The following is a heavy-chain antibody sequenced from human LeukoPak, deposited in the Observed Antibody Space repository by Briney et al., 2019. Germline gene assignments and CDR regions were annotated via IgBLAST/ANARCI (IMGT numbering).Heavy chain of an antibody. CDR3: ARDFGDDFWSGYSRAGYYYYYMDV. V-gene: IGHV1-18*01. D-gene: IGHD3-3*01. Sequence: ASVKVSCKASGYTFTSYGISWVRQAPGQGLEWMGWISAYNGNTNYAQKLQGRVTMTTDTSTSTAYMGLRSLRSDDTAVYYCARDFGDDFWSGYSRAGYYYYYMDVWGKGTTVTVSS. CDR1: GYTFTSYG. CDR2: ISAYNGNT. J-gene: IGHJ6*03.